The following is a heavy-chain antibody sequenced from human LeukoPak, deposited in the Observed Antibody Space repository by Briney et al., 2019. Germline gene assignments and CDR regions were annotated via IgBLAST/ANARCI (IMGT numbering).Heavy chain of an antibody. Sequence: GGSLRLSCAASGFTFSSYAMHWVRQAPGKGLEYVSAISSNGGSTYYANSVKGRFTISRDNSKNTLYLQMGSLRAEDMAVYYCARVGYTSYYYYGMDVWVQGTTVTDSS. J-gene: IGHJ6*02. CDR2: ISSNGGST. V-gene: IGHV3-64*01. D-gene: IGHD6-13*01. CDR3: ARVGYTSYYYYGMDV. CDR1: GFTFSSYA.